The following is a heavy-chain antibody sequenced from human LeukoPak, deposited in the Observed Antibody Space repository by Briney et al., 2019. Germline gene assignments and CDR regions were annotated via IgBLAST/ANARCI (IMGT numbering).Heavy chain of an antibody. CDR3: AREASDAFDI. J-gene: IGHJ3*02. CDR1: GFTFSSYD. CDR2: IWYDGSNK. V-gene: IGHV3-33*01. Sequence: GRSLRLSFAASGFTFSSYDMHWVRQAPGKGLEWVALIWYDGSNKNYADSVKGRFTISRDNSKNTLFLQMNSLRAEDTAVYYCAREASDAFDIWGQGTMVTVSS.